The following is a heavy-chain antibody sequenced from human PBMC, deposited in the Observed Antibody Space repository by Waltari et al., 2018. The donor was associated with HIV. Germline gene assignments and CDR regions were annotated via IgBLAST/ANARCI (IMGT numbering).Heavy chain of an antibody. Sequence: EVRLVESGGGLVQPGGSLRLSCAASGFSVSTTYMNWVRQAPGKGLEWVSVIYSGGSTFYADSVKGRFTASRDNSNNTVFLQMNSLRPEDTAVYYCARDIGYSSGWFGALNWDQGTLVSVSS. CDR2: IYSGGST. CDR1: GFSVSTTY. CDR3: ARDIGYSSGWFGALN. V-gene: IGHV3-66*02. J-gene: IGHJ1*01. D-gene: IGHD6-19*01.